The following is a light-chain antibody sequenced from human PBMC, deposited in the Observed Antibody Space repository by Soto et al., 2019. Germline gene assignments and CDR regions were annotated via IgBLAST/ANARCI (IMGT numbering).Light chain of an antibody. V-gene: IGLV2-14*01. Sequence: QSALTQPASVSGSPGQSITISCTGTSSDVGGYNYVSWYQQHPGKAPKLMIYAFSNRPSGVSNRFSGYKSGNKASLTISGLTDEDEADYYCSSYTSSSTLVFGTGTKLTVL. J-gene: IGLJ1*01. CDR1: SSDVGGYNY. CDR2: AFS. CDR3: SSYTSSSTLV.